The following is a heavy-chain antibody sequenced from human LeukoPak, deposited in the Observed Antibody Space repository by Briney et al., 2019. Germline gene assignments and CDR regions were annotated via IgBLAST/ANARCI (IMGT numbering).Heavy chain of an antibody. V-gene: IGHV4-34*01. D-gene: IGHD2/OR15-2a*01. Sequence: PSETLSLTCAVYGGSFSGYYWSWIRQPPGKGLEWIGEINHSGSTNYNPSLKSRVTISVDTSKNQFSLKLSSVTAADTAVYYCARVNREFYFGYWGQGTLVTVSS. J-gene: IGHJ4*02. CDR2: INHSGST. CDR1: GGSFSGYY. CDR3: ARVNREFYFGY.